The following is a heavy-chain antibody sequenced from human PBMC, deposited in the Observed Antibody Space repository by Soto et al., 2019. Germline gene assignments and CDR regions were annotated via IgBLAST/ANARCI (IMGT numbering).Heavy chain of an antibody. D-gene: IGHD2-15*01. V-gene: IGHV1-69*12. CDR1: GGTFSRYG. J-gene: IGHJ6*02. Sequence: QVQLVQSGAEVKKPGSSVKVSCKASGGTFSRYGISWVRQAPGHGLEWMGGIIPIFGTTNYAQKFQGRVTIPADEXXSTAYMELSSLRSEDTAVYYCASSAAGNYYHGMDVWGQGTTVTVSS. CDR2: IIPIFGTT. CDR3: ASSAAGNYYHGMDV.